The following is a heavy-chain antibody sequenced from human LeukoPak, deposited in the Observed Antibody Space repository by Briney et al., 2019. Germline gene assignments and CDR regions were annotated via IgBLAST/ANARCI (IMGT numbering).Heavy chain of an antibody. CDR1: GYSFTDFY. Sequence: ASVKVSCKVSGYSFTDFYMQWIQQAPGKGLEWMGLFDPEDGETVYAQKFQGRVTITADTSRDTSYMSLSSLSPEDPAVYSCAVTAAGRDYMDVWGNGTMVTVSS. D-gene: IGHD6-13*01. CDR3: AVTAAGRDYMDV. CDR2: FDPEDGET. V-gene: IGHV1-69-2*01. J-gene: IGHJ6*03.